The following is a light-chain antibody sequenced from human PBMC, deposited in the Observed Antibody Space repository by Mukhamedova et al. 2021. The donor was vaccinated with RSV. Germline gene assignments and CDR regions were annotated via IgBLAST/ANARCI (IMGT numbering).Light chain of an antibody. CDR3: QQYGSSPGT. V-gene: IGKV3D-20*01. J-gene: IGKJ1*01. CDR2: GAS. Sequence: GPRLLIYGASSRATGIPDRFSGSGSGSGTDFTLTISRLEPKDFAVYYCQQYGSSPGTFGQGTKVEIK.